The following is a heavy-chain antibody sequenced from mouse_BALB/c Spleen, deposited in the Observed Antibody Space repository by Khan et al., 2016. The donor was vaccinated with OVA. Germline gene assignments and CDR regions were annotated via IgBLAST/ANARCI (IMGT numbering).Heavy chain of an antibody. V-gene: IGHV9-4*02. Sequence: QIQLVQSGPELKKPGETVRISCKASGYTFTTAGIQWVQKMPGKGLKWIGWINTHSGVPKYAEDFKGRFAFSLEISVNTAYLQITNLKNEDTAIYFCARGGDAYYRNDGGAMEYWGQGTSVTVSS. CDR1: GYTFTTAG. J-gene: IGHJ4*01. CDR2: INTHSGVP. D-gene: IGHD2-14*01. CDR3: ARGGDAYYRNDGGAMEY.